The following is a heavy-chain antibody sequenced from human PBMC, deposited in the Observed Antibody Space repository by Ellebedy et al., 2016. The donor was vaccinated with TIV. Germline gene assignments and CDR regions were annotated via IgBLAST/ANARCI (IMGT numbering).Heavy chain of an antibody. J-gene: IGHJ4*02. V-gene: IGHV3-23*01. Sequence: GESLKISCATSGFTFSNYAMSWVRQAAGKGLEWVSSISISGGSTYYADSVKGRFTISRDNAKNSLYLQMNSLRAEDTALYYCAKDMFRGSSGWYYFDYWGQGTLVTVSS. CDR1: GFTFSNYA. CDR2: ISISGGST. CDR3: AKDMFRGSSGWYYFDY. D-gene: IGHD6-19*01.